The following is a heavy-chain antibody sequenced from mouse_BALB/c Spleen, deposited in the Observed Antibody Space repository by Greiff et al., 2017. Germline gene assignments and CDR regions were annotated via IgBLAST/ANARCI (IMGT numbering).Heavy chain of an antibody. V-gene: IGHV1-14*01. CDR2: INPYNDGT. CDR1: GYTFTSYV. CDR3: ARMRDGNYGAMDY. Sequence: VQLQQSGPELVKPGASVKMSCKASGYTFTSYVMHWVKQKPGQGLEWIGYINPYNDGTKYNEKFKGKATLTSDKSSSTAYMELSSLTSEDSAVYYCARMRDGNYGAMDYWGQGTSVTDSS. D-gene: IGHD2-1*01. J-gene: IGHJ4*01.